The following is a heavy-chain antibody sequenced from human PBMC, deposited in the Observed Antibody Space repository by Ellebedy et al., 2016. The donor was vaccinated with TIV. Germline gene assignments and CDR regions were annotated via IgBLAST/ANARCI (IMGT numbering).Heavy chain of an antibody. V-gene: IGHV1-46*01. Sequence: ASVKVSCKASGYTFTGHHIHWLRQAPGQGVEWMGIINPSGGTTNYAQKLQGRVTMTTDTSTSTAYMELRSLRSDDTAVYYCARDRSIILTGSDPDYWGQGTLVTVSS. CDR1: GYTFTGHH. CDR3: ARDRSIILTGSDPDY. D-gene: IGHD3-9*01. J-gene: IGHJ4*02. CDR2: INPSGGTT.